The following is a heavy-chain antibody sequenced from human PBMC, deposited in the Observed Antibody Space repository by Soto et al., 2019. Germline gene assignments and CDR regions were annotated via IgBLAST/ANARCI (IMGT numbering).Heavy chain of an antibody. V-gene: IGHV1-18*01. Sequence: QDRLVQSGVEVKKPGASVRVSCKASGYSFTNYGITWVRQAPGQGFEWMGWISAYNGNTNYAQKFQDRVTLTTDASTSTAYLELRSIRSDDTAVYYCARDRGVAPRVAGNTHFYDCMDVWGKGTPVTVSS. CDR2: ISAYNGNT. CDR1: GYSFTNYG. D-gene: IGHD6-19*01. CDR3: ARDRGVAPRVAGNTHFYDCMDV. J-gene: IGHJ6*03.